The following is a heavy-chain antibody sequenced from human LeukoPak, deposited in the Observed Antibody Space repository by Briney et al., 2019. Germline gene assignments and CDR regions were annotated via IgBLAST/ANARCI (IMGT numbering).Heavy chain of an antibody. Sequence: GGSLRLSCAATGFTFSSYGMHLVRQARGKGMEWVAFIRFDGSNNYYADSVKGRFTISRDNSKYTLYLQINSLRTEDTAVYYCAKDGVAVAGDWYFDLWGRGTLVTVSS. CDR2: IRFDGSNN. CDR3: AKDGVAVAGDWYFDL. D-gene: IGHD6-19*01. J-gene: IGHJ2*01. V-gene: IGHV3-30*02. CDR1: GFTFSSYG.